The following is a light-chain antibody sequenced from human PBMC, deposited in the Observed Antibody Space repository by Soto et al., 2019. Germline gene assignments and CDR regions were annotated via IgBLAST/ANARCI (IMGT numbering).Light chain of an antibody. V-gene: IGKV1-39*01. CDR3: QHYGGMWT. Sequence: DIQMTQSPSSLSASVGDRVTITCRASQSISSYLNWYQQKPGKAPKLLIYAASSLQSGVPSRFSGSGYGTEFTLTIRSLQPDDFATYCCQHYGGMWTFGQGTKV. J-gene: IGKJ1*01. CDR2: AAS. CDR1: QSISSY.